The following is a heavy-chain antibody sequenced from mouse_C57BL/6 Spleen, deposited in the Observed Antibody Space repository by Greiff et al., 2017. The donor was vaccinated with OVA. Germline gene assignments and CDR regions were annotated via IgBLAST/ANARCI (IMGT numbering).Heavy chain of an antibody. CDR1: GYTFTSYW. J-gene: IGHJ1*03. CDR2: IYPSDSET. CDR3: ARNYYRYFDV. V-gene: IGHV1-61*01. Sequence: QVQLQQPGAELVRPGSSVKLSCKASGYTFTSYWMDWVKQRPGQGLEWIGNIYPSDSETPYNQKFKDKATVTVDKSSSTAYMQLSSLTSEDSAVYYCARNYYRYFDVWGTGTTVTVSS.